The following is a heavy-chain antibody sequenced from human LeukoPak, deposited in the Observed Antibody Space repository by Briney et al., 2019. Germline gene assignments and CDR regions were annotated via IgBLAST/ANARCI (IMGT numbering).Heavy chain of an antibody. D-gene: IGHD2-15*01. CDR3: AKGGYCSGGSCLNIDY. Sequence: PGGSLRLSCAASGFSFDDYAMHWVRQAPGKGLEWVSLISGDGGSTYYADSVKGRFTISRDNSKNSLYLQMNSLRTEDTALYYCAKGGYCSGGSCLNIDYWGQGTLVTVSS. CDR1: GFSFDDYA. CDR2: ISGDGGST. J-gene: IGHJ4*02. V-gene: IGHV3-43*02.